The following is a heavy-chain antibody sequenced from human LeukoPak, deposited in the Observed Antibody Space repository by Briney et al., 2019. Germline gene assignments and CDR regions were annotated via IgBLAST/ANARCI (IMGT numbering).Heavy chain of an antibody. CDR2: IYDSGST. CDR3: ARDLGNWFDP. CDR1: GVSVNSGSYY. Sequence: SSETLSLTCTVSGVSVNSGSYYWSWIRQPPRKGLEWIGYIYDSGSTNHNPSLKSRVTMSEDTSKNQFSLKLSSVTAADTAVYYCARDLGNWFDPWGQGTLVTVSS. J-gene: IGHJ5*02. V-gene: IGHV4-61*01.